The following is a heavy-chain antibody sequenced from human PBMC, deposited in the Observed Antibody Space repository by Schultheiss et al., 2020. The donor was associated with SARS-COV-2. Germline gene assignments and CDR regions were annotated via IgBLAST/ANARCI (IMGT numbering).Heavy chain of an antibody. CDR3: ARAGYYYGSGSYLDPFDY. D-gene: IGHD3-10*01. CDR2: ISSSSSYI. Sequence: GGSLRLSCAASGFTFSSYSMNWVRQAPGKGLEWVSSISSSSSYIYYADSVKGRFTISRDNAKNSLYLQMNSLRAEDTAVYYCARAGYYYGSGSYLDPFDYWGQGTLVTVSS. CDR1: GFTFSSYS. J-gene: IGHJ4*02. V-gene: IGHV3-21*01.